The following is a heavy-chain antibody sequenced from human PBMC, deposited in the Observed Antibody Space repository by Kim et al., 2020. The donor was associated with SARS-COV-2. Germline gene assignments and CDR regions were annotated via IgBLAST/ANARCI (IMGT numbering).Heavy chain of an antibody. CDR2: IWYDGSNK. V-gene: IGHV3-33*06. CDR1: GFTFSSYA. Sequence: GGSLRLSCAASGFTFSSYAMHWVRQAPGKGLEWVAVIWYDGSNKYYADSVKGRFTISRDNSKNTLYLQMNSLRAEDTAVYYCAKDSRSGYYYFDYWGQGTLVTVSS. J-gene: IGHJ4*02. CDR3: AKDSRSGYYYFDY. D-gene: IGHD3-22*01.